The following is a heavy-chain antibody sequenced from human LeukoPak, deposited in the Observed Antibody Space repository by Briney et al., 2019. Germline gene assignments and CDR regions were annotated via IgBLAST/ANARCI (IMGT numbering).Heavy chain of an antibody. Sequence: SETLSLTCTVSGGSISSGSYYWSWIRQPAGKGLEWIGRIYTSGSINYNPSLKSRVTISLDTSKNQLSLKLSSLTAADTAVYYCARGSSSGVWDYWGQGTLVTVSS. J-gene: IGHJ4*02. CDR2: IYTSGSI. D-gene: IGHD3-10*01. V-gene: IGHV4-61*02. CDR1: GGSISSGSYY. CDR3: ARGSSSGVWDY.